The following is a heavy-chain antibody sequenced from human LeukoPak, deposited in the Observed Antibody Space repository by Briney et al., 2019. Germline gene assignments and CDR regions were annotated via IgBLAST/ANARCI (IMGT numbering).Heavy chain of an antibody. V-gene: IGHV1-18*01. J-gene: IGHJ4*02. CDR1: GYTFTSYG. Sequence: GASVKVSCKASGYTFTSYGISWVRQAPGQGLEWMGWISAYNGNTNYAQKFQGRVTMTRDTSISTAYMELSRLRSDDTAVYYCARVYCSGGSCLVDYWGQGTLVTVSS. D-gene: IGHD2-15*01. CDR3: ARVYCSGGSCLVDY. CDR2: ISAYNGNT.